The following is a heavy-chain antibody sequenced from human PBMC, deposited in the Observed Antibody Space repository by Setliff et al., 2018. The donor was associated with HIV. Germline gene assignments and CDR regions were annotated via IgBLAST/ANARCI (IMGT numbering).Heavy chain of an antibody. CDR2: ITGSGDTI. V-gene: IGHV3-48*03. J-gene: IGHJ4*02. D-gene: IGHD3-9*01. Sequence: GGSLRLSCAASGFTFSNYEMSWVRQAPGKGPEWVSYITGSGDTIYYADSVKGRFTMSRDNAKDSVYLQMNTLRVEDTAVCYCARGNYDIVTGYYNVYYFDYWGQGTLVTVSS. CDR1: GFTFSNYE. CDR3: ARGNYDIVTGYYNVYYFDY.